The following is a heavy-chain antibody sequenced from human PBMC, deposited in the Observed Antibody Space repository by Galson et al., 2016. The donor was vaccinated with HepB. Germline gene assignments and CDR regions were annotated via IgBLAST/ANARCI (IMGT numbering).Heavy chain of an antibody. CDR3: AREPALRGHLEWLLGVY. D-gene: IGHD3-3*01. CDR2: FYTSGSI. V-gene: IGHV4-4*08. CDR1: GDSISRYY. Sequence: SLTCTVSGDSISRYYWSWIRQPPGKGLEWIGRFYTSGSIDYSPSLQSRVTISVDTSKNQFSLKLSSVTAADTAVYYCAREPALRGHLEWLLGVYWGQGTLVTVSS. J-gene: IGHJ4*02.